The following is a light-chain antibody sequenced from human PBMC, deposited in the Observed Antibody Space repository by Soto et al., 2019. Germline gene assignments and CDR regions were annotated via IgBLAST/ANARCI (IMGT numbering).Light chain of an antibody. CDR1: SSDFGGYNF. CDR3: SSYAGSRNLL. J-gene: IGLJ2*01. Sequence: QSVLTQPPSASGSPGQSVTISCTGTSSDFGGYNFVSWYQRHPGKAPKLMIYEVYKRPSGVPDRFSGSKSGNTASLTVSGLQADDEADYYCSSYAGSRNLLFGGGNKVTVL. V-gene: IGLV2-8*01. CDR2: EVY.